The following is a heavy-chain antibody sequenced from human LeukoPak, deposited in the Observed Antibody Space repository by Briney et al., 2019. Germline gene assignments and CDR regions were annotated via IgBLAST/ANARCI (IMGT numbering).Heavy chain of an antibody. Sequence: GGSLRLSCAASGFTFSSYWMSWVRQAPGKGLEWVANIKQDGSEKYYVDSVKGRFTISRDNAKNTLYLQMNSLRAEDTAVYYCARLREIPVFGVVTKSTSYFDYWGQGTLVTVSS. CDR2: IKQDGSEK. J-gene: IGHJ4*02. D-gene: IGHD3-3*01. CDR3: ARLREIPVFGVVTKSTSYFDY. CDR1: GFTFSSYW. V-gene: IGHV3-7*01.